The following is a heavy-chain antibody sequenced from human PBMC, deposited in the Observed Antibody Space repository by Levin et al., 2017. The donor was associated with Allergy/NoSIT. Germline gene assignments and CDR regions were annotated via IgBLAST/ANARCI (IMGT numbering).Heavy chain of an antibody. D-gene: IGHD3-3*01. Sequence: GGSLRLSCAASGFTFSTVWMTWVRQAPGKGLEWVGRIKSKRDGATTDYAAPVSGRFVISRDDSRNTLYLQMYSLQTEDTAVYYCCTDELFNYDSWSGYPYAFDFWGRGTMVTVSS. V-gene: IGHV3-15*05. CDR3: CTDELFNYDSWSGYPYAFDF. CDR1: GFTFSTVW. J-gene: IGHJ3*01. CDR2: IKSKRDGATT.